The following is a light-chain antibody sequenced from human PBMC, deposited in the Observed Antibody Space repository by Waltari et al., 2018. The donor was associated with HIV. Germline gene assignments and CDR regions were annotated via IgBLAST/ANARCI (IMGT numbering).Light chain of an antibody. CDR3: LQYGGPPFT. J-gene: IGKJ3*01. V-gene: IGKV3-20*01. Sequence: EIVLTQSPDTLSLSPGERDTLTCRASQSVSSNYLAWYRQKPGQPPKLLIYRASDRPIGIADRFRGSGSGTAFTLTITRLEPEDFAVYYCLQYGGPPFTFGPGTTVDF. CDR1: QSVSSNY. CDR2: RAS.